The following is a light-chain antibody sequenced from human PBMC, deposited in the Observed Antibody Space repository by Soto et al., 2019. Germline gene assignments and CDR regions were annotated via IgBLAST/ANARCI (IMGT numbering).Light chain of an antibody. Sequence: DIQMTQSPSTLSGSVGDRVTITCRASQSIGSWLAWYQQKPGKAPKLLIYDASGLERGVPSRFSGSGSGTECTLTISSLQPDDFATYYCQQYKKYSTFGGGTKVDIK. CDR2: DAS. J-gene: IGKJ4*01. CDR1: QSIGSW. CDR3: QQYKKYST. V-gene: IGKV1-5*01.